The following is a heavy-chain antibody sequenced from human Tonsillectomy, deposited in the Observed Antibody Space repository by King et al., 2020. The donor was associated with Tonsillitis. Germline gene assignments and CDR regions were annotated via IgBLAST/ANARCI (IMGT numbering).Heavy chain of an antibody. V-gene: IGHV3-64D*06. CDR1: GFTFSGYD. CDR2: LNTYGDNT. Sequence: DVQLVESGGGLVQPGGSLRLSCEASGFTFSGYDMHWVRQAPGKGLEHVLGLNTYGDNTYYADSVKGRFSISRDNSRETLYLQMSSLRADDSAVYYCVREGDYNGNKGALDHWGQGTLVTVSS. CDR3: VREGDYNGNKGALDH. D-gene: IGHD5-24*01. J-gene: IGHJ4*02.